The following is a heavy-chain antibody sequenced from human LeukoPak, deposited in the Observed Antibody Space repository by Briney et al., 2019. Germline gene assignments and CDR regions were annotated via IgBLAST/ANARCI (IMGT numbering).Heavy chain of an antibody. J-gene: IGHJ1*01. CDR2: IYSSGNT. Sequence: ESSETLSLTCTVSGGSISSSCYYWGWIRQPPGKGLEWIGSIYSSGNTYYNPSLKSRVTISVDTSKNQFSLKLSSVTAADTAVYYCARSSGVVEYFQHWGQGTLVTVSS. V-gene: IGHV4-39*01. CDR1: GGSISSSCYY. CDR3: ARSSGVVEYFQH. D-gene: IGHD2-21*01.